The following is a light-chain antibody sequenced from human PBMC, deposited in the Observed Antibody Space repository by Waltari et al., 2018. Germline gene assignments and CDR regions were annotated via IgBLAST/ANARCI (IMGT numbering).Light chain of an antibody. CDR1: QSISKW. J-gene: IGKJ4*01. CDR2: KAS. V-gene: IGKV1-5*03. CDR3: QQYNSYSLLS. Sequence: DIQMTQSPSTLSASVGDRVIFSCRASQSISKWLALYQQKPGKAPKLLIYKASTIESGVPSRFSGSGSGTYVTLTISSLQPEDFATYYCQQYNSYSLLSVGGGTKVEIK.